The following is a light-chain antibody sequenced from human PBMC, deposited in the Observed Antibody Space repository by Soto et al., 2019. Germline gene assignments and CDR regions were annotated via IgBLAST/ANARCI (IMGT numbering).Light chain of an antibody. J-gene: IGLJ1*01. V-gene: IGLV1-40*01. CDR3: QSYDSSLGGNYV. CDR1: SSNIGAGYD. CDR2: GST. Sequence: QSVLLQPPSVSGAPGQRATISCTGSSSNIGAGYDAHWFQQVPGTAPKLLIYGSTNRPSGVPDRFSGTKSGTSASLAITGLQAEDEADYYCQSYDSSLGGNYVFGTGTKV.